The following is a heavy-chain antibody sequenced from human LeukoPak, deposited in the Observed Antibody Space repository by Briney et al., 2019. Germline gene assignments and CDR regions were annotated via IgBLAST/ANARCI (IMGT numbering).Heavy chain of an antibody. J-gene: IGHJ4*02. CDR1: GGSISSYY. D-gene: IGHD3-22*01. Sequence: SETLSLTCTVSGGSISSYYWSWIRQPPGKGLEWIGYIYYSGSTNYNPSLKSRVTISVDTSKNQFSLKLSSVTAADTAVYYCASYDSSGYYLDYWGQGTLVTVSS. V-gene: IGHV4-59*01. CDR2: IYYSGST. CDR3: ASYDSSGYYLDY.